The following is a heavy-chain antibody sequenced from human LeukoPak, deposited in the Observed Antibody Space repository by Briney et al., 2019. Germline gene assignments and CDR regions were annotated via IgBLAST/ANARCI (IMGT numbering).Heavy chain of an antibody. D-gene: IGHD5-18*01. V-gene: IGHV1-69*05. CDR3: AREVRGVDTAMVPLYYFDY. CDR2: IIPIFGTA. J-gene: IGHJ4*02. Sequence: GASVKVSCKASGGTFSSYAISWVRQAPGQGLEWMGGIIPIFGTANYAQKFQGRVTITTDESTSTAYMELSSLRSEDTAVYYCAREVRGVDTAMVPLYYFDYWDQGTLVTVSS. CDR1: GGTFSSYA.